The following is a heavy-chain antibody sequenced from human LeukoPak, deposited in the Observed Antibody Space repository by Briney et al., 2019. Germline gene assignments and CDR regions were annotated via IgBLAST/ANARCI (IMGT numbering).Heavy chain of an antibody. CDR2: ISWNSGSI. CDR3: AKDIFSSPLEYGMDV. J-gene: IGHJ6*02. Sequence: GGSLRLSCAASGFTFDDYAMHWVRQAPGKGLEWVSGISWNSGSIGYADSVKGRFTISRDNAKNSLYLQMNSLRAEDTALYYCAKDIFSSPLEYGMDVWGQGTTVTVSS. V-gene: IGHV3-9*01. D-gene: IGHD6-13*01. CDR1: GFTFDDYA.